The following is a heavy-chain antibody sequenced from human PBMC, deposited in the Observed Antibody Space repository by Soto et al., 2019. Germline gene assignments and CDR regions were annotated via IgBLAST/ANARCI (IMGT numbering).Heavy chain of an antibody. V-gene: IGHV4-59*01. CDR1: GGSISSYY. CDR3: ARAMVDTAPFDY. Sequence: QVQLQESGPGLVKPSETLSLTCTVSGGSISSYYWSWIRQPPGKGLEWIGYIYYSGSTNYNPSLKRRVTISVDTSKNQFSLKLSSVTAADTAVYYCARAMVDTAPFDYWGQGTLVTVSS. D-gene: IGHD5-18*01. CDR2: IYYSGST. J-gene: IGHJ4*02.